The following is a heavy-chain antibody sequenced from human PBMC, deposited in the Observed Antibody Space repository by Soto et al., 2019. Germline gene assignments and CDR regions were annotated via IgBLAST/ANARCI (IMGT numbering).Heavy chain of an antibody. CDR3: ARHEGWTGPDQ. D-gene: IGHD2-8*02. V-gene: IGHV4-4*02. J-gene: IGHJ5*02. CDR2: IFHGGNT. Sequence: SETLSLTCAVSGASIGSGGWWSWVRQPPGKGLEWIAEIFHGGNTNYSPSLKSRVTISVDKSQNQFSLNVYSVTAADTAVYYCARHEGWTGPDQWGQGTLVTVSS. CDR1: GASIGSGGW.